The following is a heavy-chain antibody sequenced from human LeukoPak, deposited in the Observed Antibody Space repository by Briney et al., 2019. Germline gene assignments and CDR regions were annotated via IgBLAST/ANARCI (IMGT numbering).Heavy chain of an antibody. J-gene: IGHJ6*02. D-gene: IGHD3-22*01. CDR3: ASYYDSSGYFSHYYGMDV. V-gene: IGHV1-18*01. CDR2: ISAYNGNT. Sequence: GGSVKVSCKASRYTFTSYGISWVRPAPGQGLEWMGWISAYNGNTNYAQKLQGRVTTTTDTSTSTAYMELRSLRSDDTAVYYCASYYDSSGYFSHYYGMDVWGQGTTVTVSS. CDR1: RYTFTSYG.